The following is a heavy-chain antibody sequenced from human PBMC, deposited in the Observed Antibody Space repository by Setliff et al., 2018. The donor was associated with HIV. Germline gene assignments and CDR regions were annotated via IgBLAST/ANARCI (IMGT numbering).Heavy chain of an antibody. CDR2: IFYTGST. CDR1: GGSISSSPYY. V-gene: IGHV4-39*01. J-gene: IGHJ5*02. D-gene: IGHD2-8*01. CDR3: ARRGRDGVFIMFATGFDP. Sequence: SETLSLTCSVSGGSISSSPYYWGWIRQPPGKGLEWIGDIFYTGSTYYNPSLKSRVAISVDTSETQFSLKLNAVTAADTAVYYCARRGRDGVFIMFATGFDPWGQGALVTVSS.